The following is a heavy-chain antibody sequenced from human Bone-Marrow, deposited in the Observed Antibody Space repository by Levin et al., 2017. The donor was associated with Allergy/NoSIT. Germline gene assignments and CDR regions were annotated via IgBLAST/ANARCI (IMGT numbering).Heavy chain of an antibody. CDR1: GFTFSSYW. CDR2: IKYDGSEK. V-gene: IGHV3-7*01. Sequence: HGESLKISCAASGFTFSSYWMSWVRQAPGRGLEWVANIKYDGSEKYYVDSVKGRFTISRDNAKNSLYLQMNSLRAEDAAVYYCARDPTYSGSIWGQGTLVTVSS. J-gene: IGHJ4*02. D-gene: IGHD6-6*01. CDR3: ARDPTYSGSI.